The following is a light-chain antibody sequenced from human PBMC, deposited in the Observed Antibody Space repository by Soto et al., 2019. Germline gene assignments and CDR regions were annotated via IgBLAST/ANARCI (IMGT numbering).Light chain of an antibody. Sequence: EIVMTQSPGTVSVFPGETVTLSCRASQSVSGYLDWFHQKPGQAPRLVLLRIFTRAIGVPARFSGSGSETEFTLTIRGMPSEDYGVYYCLQHYSRPWTFGQGTKVDIK. CDR2: RIF. CDR3: LQHYSRPWT. CDR1: QSVSGY. V-gene: IGKV3-15*01. J-gene: IGKJ1*01.